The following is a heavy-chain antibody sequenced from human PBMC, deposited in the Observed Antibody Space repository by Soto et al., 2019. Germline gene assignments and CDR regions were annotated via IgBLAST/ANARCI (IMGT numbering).Heavy chain of an antibody. Sequence: QEQLVQSGPEVKKPGASVKVSCESSGYTFIGFSLHWVRQAPGQGLEWMGWINPKNGDTYYAQKFQGRVTMTRDTSINTVYMELNSLKSDDTAVYYCSKGRWTVGHCSGGSRYDGMDVWGQGTTVTVSS. J-gene: IGHJ6*02. V-gene: IGHV1-2*02. CDR2: INPKNGDT. D-gene: IGHD2-15*01. CDR1: GYTFIGFS. CDR3: SKGRWTVGHCSGGSRYDGMDV.